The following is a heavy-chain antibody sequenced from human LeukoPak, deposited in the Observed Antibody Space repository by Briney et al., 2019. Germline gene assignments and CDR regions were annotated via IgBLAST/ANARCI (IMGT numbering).Heavy chain of an antibody. D-gene: IGHD3-22*01. J-gene: IGHJ4*02. CDR3: ARGYYYDSSGYFDLDY. CDR1: GGTFSSYA. CDR2: IIPIFGTA. Sequence: SVKVSCKASGGTFSSYAISWVRQAPGQGLEWMGGIIPIFGTANYAQKFQGRVTMTRDTSISTAYMELSRLRSDDTAVYYCARGYYYDSSGYFDLDYWGQGTLVTVSS. V-gene: IGHV1-69*05.